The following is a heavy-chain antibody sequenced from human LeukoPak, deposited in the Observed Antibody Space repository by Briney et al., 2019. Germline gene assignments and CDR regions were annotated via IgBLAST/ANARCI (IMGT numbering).Heavy chain of an antibody. CDR2: INHSGST. CDR1: GGSFSGYY. CDR3: ARATYYYGSGSYYLDY. D-gene: IGHD3-10*01. Sequence: PSETLSLTCAVYGGSFSGYYWSWIRQPPGKGLEWIGEINHSGSTNYNPSLKSRVTISVDTSKNQFPLKLSSVTAADTAVYYCARATYYYGSGSYYLDYWGQGTLVTVSS. J-gene: IGHJ4*02. V-gene: IGHV4-34*01.